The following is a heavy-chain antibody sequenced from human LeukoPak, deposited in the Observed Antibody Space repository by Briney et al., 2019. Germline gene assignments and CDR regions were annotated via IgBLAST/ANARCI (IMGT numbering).Heavy chain of an antibody. Sequence: GGSLRLSCAASGSTVSSTYMSWVRQAPGKGLEWVSVIYSGGSTYYADSVKGRFTISRDNSKNTLYLRMNSLRVEDTAVYYCARDYGGNIRGYFDYWGQGTLVTVSS. J-gene: IGHJ4*02. D-gene: IGHD4-23*01. CDR3: ARDYGGNIRGYFDY. V-gene: IGHV3-66*01. CDR1: GSTVSSTY. CDR2: IYSGGST.